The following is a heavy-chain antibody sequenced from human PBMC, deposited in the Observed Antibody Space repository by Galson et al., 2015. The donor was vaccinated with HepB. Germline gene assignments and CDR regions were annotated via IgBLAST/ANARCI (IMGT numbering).Heavy chain of an antibody. CDR1: GFTFSSYG. J-gene: IGHJ3*02. V-gene: IGHV3-33*01. D-gene: IGHD3-10*01. CDR2: IWYDGSNK. CDR3: ARAGIWFGELGAFDI. Sequence: SLRLSCAASGFTFSSYGMHWVRQAPGKGLEWVAVIWYDGSNKYYADSVKGRFTISRDNSKNTLNLQMNSMRAEDTAVYYCARAGIWFGELGAFDIWGQGTKVTVSS.